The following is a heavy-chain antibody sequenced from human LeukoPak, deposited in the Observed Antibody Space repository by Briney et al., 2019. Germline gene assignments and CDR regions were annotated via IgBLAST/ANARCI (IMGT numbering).Heavy chain of an antibody. Sequence: GGSLRLSCAASGFTFSSYAMHWVRQAPGKGLEWVAVISYDGSNKYYADSVKGRFTISRDNSKNPLYLQMNSLRAEDTAVYYCARSSTSCYSCSNFDYWGQGTLVTVSS. CDR1: GFTFSSYA. CDR2: ISYDGSNK. CDR3: ARSSTSCYSCSNFDY. V-gene: IGHV3-30-3*01. D-gene: IGHD2-2*02. J-gene: IGHJ4*02.